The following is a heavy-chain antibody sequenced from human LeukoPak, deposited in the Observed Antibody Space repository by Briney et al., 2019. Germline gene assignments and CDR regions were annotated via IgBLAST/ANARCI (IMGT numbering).Heavy chain of an antibody. CDR2: INAGNGNT. CDR1: GYSLTTYA. J-gene: IGHJ4*02. Sequence: GASVKVSCKASGYSLTTYAMHWVRQAPGQRLEWMGWINAGNGNTKYSQKFQGRVTITRDTSASTAYMELSSLRSEDTAVYYCARDDPIASSSWYYWGQGTLVTVSS. CDR3: ARDDPIASSSWYY. V-gene: IGHV1-3*01. D-gene: IGHD6-13*01.